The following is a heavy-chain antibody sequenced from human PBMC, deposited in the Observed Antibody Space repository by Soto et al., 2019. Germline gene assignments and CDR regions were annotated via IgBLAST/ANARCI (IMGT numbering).Heavy chain of an antibody. Sequence: EVQLVESGGALIQPGGSLRLSCAVSGFSVSGRYMSWVRQAPGKGLEWVSGMYSTGTMKYAASVRGRFTISRDSYNDTLFLQMTNLGAADTAVYYCARSDYSTSSYYYALDAWGRGTAVTVSS. D-gene: IGHD6-6*01. V-gene: IGHV3-53*01. CDR2: MYSTGTM. CDR3: ARSDYSTSSYYYALDA. J-gene: IGHJ6*02. CDR1: GFSVSGRY.